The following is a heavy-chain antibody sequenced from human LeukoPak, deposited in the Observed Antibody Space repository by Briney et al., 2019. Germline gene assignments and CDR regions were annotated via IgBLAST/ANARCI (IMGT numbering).Heavy chain of an antibody. CDR2: IYHSGST. Sequence: SETLSLTCTVSGYSISSGYYWGWIRQPPGKGLEWIGSIYHSGSTYYNPSLKSRVTISVDTSKNQFSLKLSSVTAADTAVYYCARQVGSSRIDYWGQGTLVTVSS. V-gene: IGHV4-38-2*02. J-gene: IGHJ4*02. CDR3: ARQVGSSRIDY. CDR1: GYSISSGYY. D-gene: IGHD1-26*01.